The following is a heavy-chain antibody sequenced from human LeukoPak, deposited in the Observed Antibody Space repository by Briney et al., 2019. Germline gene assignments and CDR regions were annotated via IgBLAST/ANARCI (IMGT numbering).Heavy chain of an antibody. Sequence: ASVKVSCKAPGFTFTSSAMQWMRQAPGHGLEWMGWANPNSGGTNYAQKFQGRVTMTRDTSISTAYMELSRLRSDDTAVYYCAREDDYGSNSYDYWGQGSLVTVSS. CDR3: AREDDYGSNSYDY. D-gene: IGHD4-23*01. J-gene: IGHJ4*02. CDR1: GFTFTSSA. V-gene: IGHV1-2*02. CDR2: ANPNSGGT.